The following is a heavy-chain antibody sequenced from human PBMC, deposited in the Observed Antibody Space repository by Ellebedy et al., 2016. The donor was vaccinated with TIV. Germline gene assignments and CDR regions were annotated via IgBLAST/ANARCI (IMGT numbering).Heavy chain of an antibody. J-gene: IGHJ4*02. V-gene: IGHV3-7*01. CDR1: GFTFSSYW. CDR2: IKQDGSEK. D-gene: IGHD2-2*01. Sequence: GESLKISXAASGFTFSSYWMSWVRQAPGKGLEWVANIKQDGSEKYYVDSVKGRFTISRDNAKNSLYLQMNSLRAEDTAVYYCARAPKYCSSTSCLCFDYWGQGTLVTVSS. CDR3: ARAPKYCSSTSCLCFDY.